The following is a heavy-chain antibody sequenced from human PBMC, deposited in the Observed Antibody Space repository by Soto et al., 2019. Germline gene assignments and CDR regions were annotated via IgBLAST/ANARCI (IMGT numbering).Heavy chain of an antibody. CDR2: IIPILGIA. J-gene: IGHJ5*02. CDR3: ANLDDMVRGVP. D-gene: IGHD3-10*01. CDR1: GGTFSSYT. Sequence: SVKVSCKASGGTFSSYTISWVRQAPGQGLEWMGRIIPILGIANYAQKFKGRVTITADKSTSTAYMELSSLRSEDTAVYYCANLDDMVRGVPWGQGTLVTVSS. V-gene: IGHV1-69*02.